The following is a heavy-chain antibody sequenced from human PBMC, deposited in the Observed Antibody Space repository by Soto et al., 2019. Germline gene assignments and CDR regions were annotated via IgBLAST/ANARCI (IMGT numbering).Heavy chain of an antibody. CDR3: ARGGIVAVPAALSSYHDYTNYRFDS. CDR2: IIPMFAAS. D-gene: IGHD2-15*01. J-gene: IGHJ4*02. V-gene: IGHV1-69*01. Sequence: QVQLAQSGAEVRKPGSSVKVSCGASGGSFSDFAFSWVRQAPGQGLAWMGGIIPMFAASKYAQRFQDRVTSTADESTNTVYLALSSLTSDDTATYYCARGGIVAVPAALSSYHDYTNYRFDSWGQGTLVTVSS. CDR1: GGSFSDFA.